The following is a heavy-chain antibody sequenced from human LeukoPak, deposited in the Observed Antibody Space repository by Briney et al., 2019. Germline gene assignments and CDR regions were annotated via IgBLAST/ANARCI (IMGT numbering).Heavy chain of an antibody. CDR1: GGSVITDSHY. CDR2: IYHSGSS. Sequence: SETLSLTCTVSGGSVITDSHYWTWIRQPPGKGLEWIGYIYHSGSSNYNPSLKSRVTISIDTSKNQFSLKVSSVTAADTAVYYCARVGDGNFDCWGQGTLVTVSS. J-gene: IGHJ4*02. D-gene: IGHD3-16*01. V-gene: IGHV4-61*01. CDR3: ARVGDGNFDC.